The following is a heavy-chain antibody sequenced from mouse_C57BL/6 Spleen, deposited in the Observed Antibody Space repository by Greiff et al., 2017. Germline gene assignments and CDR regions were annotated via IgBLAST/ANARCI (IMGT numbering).Heavy chain of an antibody. Sequence: QVQLKESGAELVRPGASVTLSCKASGYTFTDYEMHWVKQTPVHGLEWIGAIDPETGGTAYNQKFKGKAILTADKSSSTAYMELRSLTSEDSAVYYCTRWPDGYDYWGQGTTRTVSS. CDR2: IDPETGGT. J-gene: IGHJ2*01. D-gene: IGHD2-3*01. CDR3: TRWPDGYDY. CDR1: GYTFTDYE. V-gene: IGHV1-15*01.